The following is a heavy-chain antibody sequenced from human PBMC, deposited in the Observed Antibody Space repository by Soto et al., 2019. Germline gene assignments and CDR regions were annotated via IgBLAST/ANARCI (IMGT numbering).Heavy chain of an antibody. CDR3: ENCPLDDFWSGPGA. CDR2: ISGSGGST. Sequence: GGSLRLCCAASGFTFSSYGMSWVRQAPGKGLEWVSAISGSGGSTYYADSVKGRFTISRDNSKNTLYLQMKSLRAEDTAVYYCENCPLDDFWSGPGAWGQGTLVTVSS. V-gene: IGHV3-23*01. J-gene: IGHJ5*02. D-gene: IGHD3-3*01. CDR1: GFTFSSYG.